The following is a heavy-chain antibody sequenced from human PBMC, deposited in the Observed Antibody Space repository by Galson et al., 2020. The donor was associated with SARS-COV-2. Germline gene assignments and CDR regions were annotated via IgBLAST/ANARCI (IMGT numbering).Heavy chain of an antibody. CDR1: GDSISSYY. V-gene: IGHV4-59*01. Sequence: SETLSLTCTVSGDSISSYYWSWIRQPPGKGLEWIGYIYSSGSTNYNPSLKSRVTISVDTSKNQFSLKLSSVTAADTAVYYCARGGYYDSWGSFDIWGQGTMVTVSS. D-gene: IGHD3-22*01. CDR2: IYSSGST. CDR3: ARGGYYDSWGSFDI. J-gene: IGHJ3*02.